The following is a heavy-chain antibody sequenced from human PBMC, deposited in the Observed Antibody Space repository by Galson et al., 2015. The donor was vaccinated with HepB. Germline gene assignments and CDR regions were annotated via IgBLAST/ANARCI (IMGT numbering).Heavy chain of an antibody. D-gene: IGHD2-2*01. Sequence: SLRLSCAASGFTFSDFTMNWVRQAPGKGLEWVSSISSSGYYTDYADSVKGRFTISRDNAKNSLFLQMNSLRADDTAVYYCARVLSTSWASGFDYWGQGTLVTVS. CDR1: GFTFSDFT. J-gene: IGHJ4*02. CDR3: ARVLSTSWASGFDY. V-gene: IGHV3-21*01. CDR2: ISSSGYYT.